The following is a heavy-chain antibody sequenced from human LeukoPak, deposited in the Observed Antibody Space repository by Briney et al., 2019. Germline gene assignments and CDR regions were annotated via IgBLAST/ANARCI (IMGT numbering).Heavy chain of an antibody. V-gene: IGHV3-7*01. D-gene: IGHD6-6*01. CDR1: GFTFDNYW. J-gene: IGHJ4*02. CDR3: ARGSSFGSY. Sequence: GGSLRLSCATSGFTFDNYWMHWVRQAPGKGLEWVANIKQDDSEKYYVDSVRGRFTISRDNAKNSLYLQMNSLKVEDTAVYYCARGSSFGSYWGQGTLVTVSS. CDR2: IKQDDSEK.